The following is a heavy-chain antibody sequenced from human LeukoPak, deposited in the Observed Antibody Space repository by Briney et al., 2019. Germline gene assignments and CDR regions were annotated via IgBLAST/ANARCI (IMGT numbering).Heavy chain of an antibody. Sequence: KSSETLSLTCTVSGGSTSSSNYYWGWIRQAPGKGLEWIGNIYYSGSTYYNPSLKSRVTISVDTSKNQFSLKLNSVTAADTAMYYCATRNWNYGHFDYWGQGTLVTVSS. J-gene: IGHJ4*02. D-gene: IGHD1-7*01. CDR1: GGSTSSSNYY. V-gene: IGHV4-39*01. CDR3: ATRNWNYGHFDY. CDR2: IYYSGST.